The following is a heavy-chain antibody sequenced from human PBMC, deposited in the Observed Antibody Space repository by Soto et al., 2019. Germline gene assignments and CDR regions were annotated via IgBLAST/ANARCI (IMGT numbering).Heavy chain of an antibody. J-gene: IGHJ3*02. CDR2: ISGSGGST. Sequence: EVQLLESGGGLVQPGGSLRLSCAASGFTFSSYARSWVRQAPGKGLEWVSAISGSGGSTYYADSVKGRFTISRDNSKNTLYLQMNSLRAEDTAVYYCAKLHRIAVAQVDAFDIWGQGTMVTVSS. CDR1: GFTFSSYA. V-gene: IGHV3-23*01. D-gene: IGHD6-19*01. CDR3: AKLHRIAVAQVDAFDI.